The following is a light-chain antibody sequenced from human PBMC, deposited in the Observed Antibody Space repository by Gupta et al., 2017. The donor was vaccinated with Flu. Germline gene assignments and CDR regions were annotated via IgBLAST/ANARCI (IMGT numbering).Light chain of an antibody. CDR1: QNINSW. CDR2: KAS. J-gene: IGKJ2*01. CDR3: HQYNNYSPHT. V-gene: IGKV1-5*03. Sequence: DIQMTQSPSTLSAFVGDRVTITCRASQNINSWLAWYQQKPGKAPKLLIYKASSLESGVPSRFSGSGSGTEFSLTISSRQPDDFAIYYCHQYNNYSPHTFGQGTKLEIK.